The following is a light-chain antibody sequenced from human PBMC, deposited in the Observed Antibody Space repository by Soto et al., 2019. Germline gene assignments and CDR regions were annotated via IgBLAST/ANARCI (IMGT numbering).Light chain of an antibody. V-gene: IGKV3-15*01. CDR1: ESVSRN. CDR3: NKYNSCAPIT. Sequence: EVVMTQSPASLSVSPGERATLSCRASESVSRNLAWYQQKPGQAPRLLIYDASTRATGIPDRFSGGGSGTAFTLTISSLQSEDFVVYYCNKYNSCAPITF. CDR2: DAS. J-gene: IGKJ5*01.